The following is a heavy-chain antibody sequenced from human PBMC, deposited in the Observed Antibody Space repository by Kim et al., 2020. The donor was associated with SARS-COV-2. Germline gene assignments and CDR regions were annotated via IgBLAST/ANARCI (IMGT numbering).Heavy chain of an antibody. CDR2: ISYDGSNK. CDR1: GFTFSSYA. Sequence: GGSLRLSCAASGFTFSSYAMHGVRQAPGNGLDWVAVISYDGSNKYYVDSVKGRFTISRDNSKNTLYLQMNSLRAEETAVYYCARAPVRYGDYFDYWGQGTLVPVSS. J-gene: IGHJ4*02. CDR3: ARAPVRYGDYFDY. D-gene: IGHD4-17*01. V-gene: IGHV3-30*04.